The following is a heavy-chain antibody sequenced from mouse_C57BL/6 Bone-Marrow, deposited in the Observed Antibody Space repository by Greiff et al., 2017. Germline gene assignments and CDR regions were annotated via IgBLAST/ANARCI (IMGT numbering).Heavy chain of an antibody. Sequence: QVQLQQPGAELVKPGASVKLSCKASGYTFTSYWMHWVKQRPGQGLEWIGMIHPNSGSTNYNEKFKSKATLTVDKSSSTAYMQLSSLTSEDSAVYYCARSGIYYGNYYWGQGTLVTVSA. CDR3: ARSGIYYGNYY. J-gene: IGHJ3*01. CDR1: GYTFTSYW. D-gene: IGHD2-1*01. V-gene: IGHV1-64*01. CDR2: IHPNSGST.